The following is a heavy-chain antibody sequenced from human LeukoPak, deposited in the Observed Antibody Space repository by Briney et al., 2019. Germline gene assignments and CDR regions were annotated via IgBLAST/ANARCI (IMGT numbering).Heavy chain of an antibody. CDR1: GFTFDDYA. V-gene: IGHV3-9*01. J-gene: IGHJ4*02. CDR3: ARDRLGAVAGMGIDY. Sequence: PGGSLRLSCAASGFTFDDYAMHWVRQAPGKGLEWVSGISWNSGSIGYADSVKGRFTISRDNAKNSLYLQMNSLRAEDTAVYYCARDRLGAVAGMGIDYWGQGTLVTVSS. CDR2: ISWNSGSI. D-gene: IGHD6-19*01.